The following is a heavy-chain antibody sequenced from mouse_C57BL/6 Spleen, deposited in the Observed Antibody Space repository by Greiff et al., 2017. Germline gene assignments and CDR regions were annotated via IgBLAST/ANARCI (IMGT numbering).Heavy chain of an antibody. CDR3: ARSGGYDLMDY. CDR2: IDPSDSYT. CDR1: GYTFTSYW. Sequence: QVQLQPGAELVRPGTSVKLSCKASGYTFTSYWMHWVKQRPGQGLEWIGVIDPSDSYTNYNQKFKGKATLTVDTSSSTAYMQLSSLTSEDSAVYYCARSGGYDLMDYWGQGTSVTVSS. J-gene: IGHJ4*01. D-gene: IGHD2-2*01. V-gene: IGHV1-59*01.